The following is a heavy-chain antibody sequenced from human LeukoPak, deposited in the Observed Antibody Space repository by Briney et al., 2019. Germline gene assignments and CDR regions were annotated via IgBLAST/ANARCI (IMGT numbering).Heavy chain of an antibody. CDR1: GFTFDDYA. J-gene: IGHJ4*02. Sequence: GGSLRLSCAASGFTFDDYAMHWVRQAPGKGLEWVSGISWNSGSIGYADSVKGRFTISRDNAKNSLYLQMNSLRAEDMALYYCAKAMTPGIAAAGADFDYWGQGTLVTVSS. V-gene: IGHV3-9*03. CDR3: AKAMTPGIAAAGADFDY. D-gene: IGHD6-13*01. CDR2: ISWNSGSI.